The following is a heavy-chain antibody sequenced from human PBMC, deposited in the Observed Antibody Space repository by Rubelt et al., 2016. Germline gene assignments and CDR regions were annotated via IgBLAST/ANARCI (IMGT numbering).Heavy chain of an antibody. J-gene: IGHJ4*02. Sequence: EVQLLESGGGLVQPGGSLRLSCAASGFTFSSYAMSWVRQAPGKGLEWVSSFGGSESSRYYADSVKGRFIISRDNSRNMLFLQMNSLRAEDTAIYYCARVGTIMIWGQGTLVTVSS. CDR1: GFTFSSYA. CDR2: FGGSESSR. D-gene: IGHD5-24*01. V-gene: IGHV3-23*01. CDR3: ARVGTIMI.